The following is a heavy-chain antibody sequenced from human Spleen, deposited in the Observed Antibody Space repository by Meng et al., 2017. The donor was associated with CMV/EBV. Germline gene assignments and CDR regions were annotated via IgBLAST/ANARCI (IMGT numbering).Heavy chain of an antibody. Sequence: GSLRLSCAVYGGSFSGYYWSWIRQPPGKGLEWIGEINHSGSTNYNPSLKSRVTISVDTSKNQFSLKLSSVTAADTAVYYCARGLFRKSSRFYYYYYGMDVWGQGTTVTVSS. D-gene: IGHD6-6*01. V-gene: IGHV4-34*01. J-gene: IGHJ6*02. CDR3: ARGLFRKSSRFYYYYYGMDV. CDR2: INHSGST. CDR1: GGSFSGYY.